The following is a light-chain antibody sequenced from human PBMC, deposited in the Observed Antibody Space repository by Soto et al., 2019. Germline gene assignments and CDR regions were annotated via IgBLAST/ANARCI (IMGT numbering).Light chain of an antibody. Sequence: QSALTQPSSVSGSAGQSITISCTGTSSDIGSNNYVSWFQQRPGKAPTLIIYEVSNRPSGVSTHFSGSKSGNTASLTISGLLPEDEAEYYCSSYTTTTRLFGGGTKVTV. CDR1: SSDIGSNNY. J-gene: IGLJ3*02. CDR3: SSYTTTTRL. V-gene: IGLV2-14*01. CDR2: EVS.